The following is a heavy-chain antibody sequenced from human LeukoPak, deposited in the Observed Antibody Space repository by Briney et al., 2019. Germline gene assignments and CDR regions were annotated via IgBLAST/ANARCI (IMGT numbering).Heavy chain of an antibody. V-gene: IGHV3-30*04. CDR3: ARDWRGLGSYYFDY. Sequence: PGRSLRLSCAASGFTFSSYAMHWVRQAPGKGLEWVAVISYDGSNKHYADSVKGRFTISRDNSKNTLYLQMNSLRAEDTAVYYCARDWRGLGSYYFDYWGQGTLVTVSS. CDR1: GFTFSSYA. CDR2: ISYDGSNK. D-gene: IGHD3-10*01. J-gene: IGHJ4*02.